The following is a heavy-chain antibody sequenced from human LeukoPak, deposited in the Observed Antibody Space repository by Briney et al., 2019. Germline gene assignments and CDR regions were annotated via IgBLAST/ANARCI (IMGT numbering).Heavy chain of an antibody. D-gene: IGHD2-15*01. CDR3: ARDRPFVVVVAATPDWFDP. Sequence: GASVKVSCKASGYTFTGYYMHWVRQAPGQGLEWMGWINPNSGGTNYAQKFQGRVTMTRDTSISTAYMELSRLRSDDTAVYYCARDRPFVVVVAATPDWFDPWGQGTLVTVSS. CDR2: INPNSGGT. J-gene: IGHJ5*02. V-gene: IGHV1-2*02. CDR1: GYTFTGYY.